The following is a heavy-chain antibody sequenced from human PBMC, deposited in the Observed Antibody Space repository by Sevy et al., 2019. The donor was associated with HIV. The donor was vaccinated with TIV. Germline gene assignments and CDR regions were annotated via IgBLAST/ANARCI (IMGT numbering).Heavy chain of an antibody. CDR1: GYTFSNYW. J-gene: IGHJ4*02. Sequence: GESLKISCKGSGYTFSNYWIGWVRQMPGKGLEWMGVIYPGDSVTRYSPSFQGQVTMSAAKSTSTAYLQWISLKTSDTAIYYCAGYPIVVVPAAEYYFDYWGQGTLVTVSS. CDR2: IYPGDSVT. CDR3: AGYPIVVVPAAEYYFDY. V-gene: IGHV5-51*01. D-gene: IGHD2-2*01.